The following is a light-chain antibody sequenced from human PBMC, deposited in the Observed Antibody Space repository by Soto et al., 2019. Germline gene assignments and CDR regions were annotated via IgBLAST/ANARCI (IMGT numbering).Light chain of an antibody. J-gene: IGKJ1*01. CDR1: QDISNY. Sequence: ITCQASQDISNYLNRYQQKPGKAPKLLIYDASNLETGVPSRFSGSGSGTDFTFTISSLQPEDIATYYCQQYDSYWTFGQGTKVDIK. CDR3: QQYDSYWT. V-gene: IGKV1-33*01. CDR2: DAS.